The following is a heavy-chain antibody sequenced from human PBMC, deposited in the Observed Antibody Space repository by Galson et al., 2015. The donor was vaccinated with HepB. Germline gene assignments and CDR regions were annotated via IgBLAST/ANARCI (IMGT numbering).Heavy chain of an antibody. J-gene: IGHJ6*02. CDR1: GGSISSSSYY. Sequence: SETLSLTCTVSGGSISSSSYYWGWIRQPPGKGLEWIGSIYYSGSTYYNPSLKSRVTISVDTSKNQFSLKLSSVTAADTAVYYCARRYNWNYALPYYYYYGMDVWGQGTTVTVSS. CDR2: IYYSGST. V-gene: IGHV4-39*01. D-gene: IGHD1-7*01. CDR3: ARRYNWNYALPYYYYYGMDV.